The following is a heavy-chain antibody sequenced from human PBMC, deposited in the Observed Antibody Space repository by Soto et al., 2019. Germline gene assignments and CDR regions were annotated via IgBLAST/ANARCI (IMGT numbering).Heavy chain of an antibody. CDR3: AKVRPVTRRYYYYYYMDG. D-gene: IGHD4-17*01. J-gene: IGHJ6*03. V-gene: IGHV3-23*01. CDR1: GFTFSSYA. CDR2: ISGSGGST. Sequence: GGSLRLSCAASGFTFSSYAMSWVRQAPGKGLEWVSAISGSGGSTYYADSVKGRFTISRDNSKNTLYLQMNSLRAEDTAVYYCAKVRPVTRRYYYYYYMDGWGKGTTVTVSS.